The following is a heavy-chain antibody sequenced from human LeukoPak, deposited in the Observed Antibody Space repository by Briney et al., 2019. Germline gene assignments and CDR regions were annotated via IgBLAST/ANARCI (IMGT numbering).Heavy chain of an antibody. CDR1: GGSISSGSYY. V-gene: IGHV4-61*02. CDR3: ARGSPWDGIVVVPAADYYYYMDV. Sequence: PSETLSLTCTVSGGSISSGSYYWSWIRQPAGKGLEWIGRIYTSGSTNYNPSLKSRVTISVDTSKNQFSLKLSSVTAADTAVYYCARGSPWDGIVVVPAADYYYYMDVWGKGTTVTVSS. D-gene: IGHD2-2*01. CDR2: IYTSGST. J-gene: IGHJ6*03.